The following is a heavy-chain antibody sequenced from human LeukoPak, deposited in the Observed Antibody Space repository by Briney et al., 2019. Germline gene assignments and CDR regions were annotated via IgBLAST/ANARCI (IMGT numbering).Heavy chain of an antibody. D-gene: IGHD4-17*01. CDR1: GGSISSSSHY. V-gene: IGHV4-39*01. CDR3: ARAMTTVTSNWFDP. CDR2: IYQSGST. J-gene: IGHJ5*02. Sequence: SETLSLTCTVSGGSISSSSHYWGWIRQPPGKGLEWIGSIYQSGSTYYNPSLKSRVTLSADTSKNQFSLKLSSVTAADTAVYYCARAMTTVTSNWFDPWGQGTLVTVSS.